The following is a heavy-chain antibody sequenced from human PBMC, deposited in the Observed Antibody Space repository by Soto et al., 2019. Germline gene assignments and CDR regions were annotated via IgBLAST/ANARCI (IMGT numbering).Heavy chain of an antibody. D-gene: IGHD3-10*01. Sequence: QVQLQESGPGLVRPSQTLSLTCTVSGGSISSGGYYWSWIRQHPGKGLEWIGYIYYSETTYYNPSFKSXXTXSXXVSKNQFSLRLSSVTAADTAVYYCARVWRSTGADYWGQGTLVTVSS. CDR2: IYYSETT. V-gene: IGHV4-31*03. CDR3: ARVWRSTGADY. CDR1: GGSISSGGYY. J-gene: IGHJ4*02.